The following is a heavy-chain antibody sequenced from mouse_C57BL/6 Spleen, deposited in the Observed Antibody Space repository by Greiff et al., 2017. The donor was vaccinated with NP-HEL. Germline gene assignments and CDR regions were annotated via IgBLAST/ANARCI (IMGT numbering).Heavy chain of an antibody. CDR3: ARRITTVVYFDY. D-gene: IGHD1-1*01. V-gene: IGHV1-19*01. Sequence: EVQLQQSGPVLVKPGASVKMSCKASGYTFTDYYMNWVKQSHGKSLEWIGVINPYNGGTSYNQKFKGKATLTVDKSSSTAYMELNSLTSEDSAVYYCARRITTVVYFDYWGQCTTLTVSS. J-gene: IGHJ2*01. CDR1: GYTFTDYY. CDR2: INPYNGGT.